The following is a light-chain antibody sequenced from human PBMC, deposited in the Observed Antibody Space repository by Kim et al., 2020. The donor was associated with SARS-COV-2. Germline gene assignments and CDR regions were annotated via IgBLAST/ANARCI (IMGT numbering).Light chain of an antibody. CDR1: QNIGRY. V-gene: IGKV3-11*01. Sequence: EIVLTQSPATLSFSPGDRAILSCRASQNIGRYLAWYQQRPGQAPRLLIYEVFNRAAGVPARFSGNGSETDLTLTITSLEPDDFAVYYCHHRANWPALTFGGGTKVDI. CDR3: HHRANWPALT. CDR2: EVF. J-gene: IGKJ4*01.